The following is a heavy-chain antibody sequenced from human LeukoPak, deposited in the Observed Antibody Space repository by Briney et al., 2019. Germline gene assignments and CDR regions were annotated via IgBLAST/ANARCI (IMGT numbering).Heavy chain of an antibody. D-gene: IGHD1-26*01. CDR3: ARSKSGAPDY. V-gene: IGHV4-59*08. CDR2: IYYSGST. Sequence: SETLSLTCTVSGGSISSYYCSWIRQPPGKGLEWIGYIYYSGSTNYNPSLKSRVTISVDTSKNQFALKLSSVTAADTAVYYCARSKSGAPDYWGQGNLVTVSS. CDR1: GGSISSYY. J-gene: IGHJ4*02.